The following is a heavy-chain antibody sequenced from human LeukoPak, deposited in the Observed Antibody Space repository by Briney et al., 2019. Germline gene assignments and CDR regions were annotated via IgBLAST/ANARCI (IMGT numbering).Heavy chain of an antibody. V-gene: IGHV4-31*03. J-gene: IGHJ4*02. CDR3: ARDAPDQPLDY. CDR1: GGFISSGGYY. CDR2: IYYSGST. Sequence: SQTLSLTCTVSGGFISSGGYYWSWIRQHPGKGLEWIGYIYYSGSTYYNPSLKSRVTISVDTSKNQFSLKLSSVTAADTAVYYCARDAPDQPLDYWGQGTLVTVSS.